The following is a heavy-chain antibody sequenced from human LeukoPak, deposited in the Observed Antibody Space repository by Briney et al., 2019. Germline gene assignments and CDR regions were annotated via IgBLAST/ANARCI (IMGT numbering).Heavy chain of an antibody. CDR1: GFTFSSYS. V-gene: IGHV3-15*01. Sequence: GGSLRLSCAASGFTFSSYSMNWVRQAPGKGLEWVGRIKSKTDGGTTDYAAPVKGRFTISRDDSKNTLYLQMNSLKTEDTAVYYCTTEAIVVVAASDAFDIWGQGTMVTVSS. D-gene: IGHD2-15*01. J-gene: IGHJ3*02. CDR3: TTEAIVVVAASDAFDI. CDR2: IKSKTDGGTT.